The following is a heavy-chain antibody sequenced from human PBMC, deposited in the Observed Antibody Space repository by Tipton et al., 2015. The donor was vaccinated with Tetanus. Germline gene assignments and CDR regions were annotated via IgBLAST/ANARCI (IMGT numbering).Heavy chain of an antibody. CDR1: RLIFSSYG. V-gene: IGHV3-33*01. J-gene: IGHJ4*02. CDR2: SCSAGTDN. D-gene: IGHD2-15*01. CDR3: AREADCSGGSCFSGDFDN. Sequence: SPRLSRAASRLIFSSYGIHWVRQDPGKGLECAHVSCSAGTDNYHAASVKGRFTPSRDNSKNTLYLQMNSLRAEDTAVYYCAREADCSGGSCFSGDFDNWGQGTQVTVSS.